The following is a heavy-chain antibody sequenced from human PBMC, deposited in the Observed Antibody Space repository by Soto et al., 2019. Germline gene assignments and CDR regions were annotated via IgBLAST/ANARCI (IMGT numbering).Heavy chain of an antibody. J-gene: IGHJ5*02. CDR1: GFTFSSYS. D-gene: IGHD6-6*01. Sequence: GGSLRLSCAASGFTFSSYSMNWVRQAPGKGLEWVSSISSSSSYIYYADSVKGRFTISRDNAKNSLYLQMNSLRAEDTAVYYCARDLRNSSSPGVWFDPWGQGTLVTVSS. CDR2: ISSSSSYI. CDR3: ARDLRNSSSPGVWFDP. V-gene: IGHV3-21*01.